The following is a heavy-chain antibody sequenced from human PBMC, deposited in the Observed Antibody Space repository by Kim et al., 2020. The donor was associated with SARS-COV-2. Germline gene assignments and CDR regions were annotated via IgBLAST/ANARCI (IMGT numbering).Heavy chain of an antibody. D-gene: IGHD2-15*01. V-gene: IGHV4-31*03. CDR3: ARGGNGGNHRGSLDY. CDR2: IYYSGGT. CDR1: GGSMSSGVYY. Sequence: SETLSLTCTVSGGSMSSGVYYWNWLRQYPGKDLEWIGFIYYSGGTYYNPSLKSRVTISVDTSKNQFALRLDSVTAADTAVYYCARGGNGGNHRGSLDYWGPGTLVTVSS. J-gene: IGHJ4*02.